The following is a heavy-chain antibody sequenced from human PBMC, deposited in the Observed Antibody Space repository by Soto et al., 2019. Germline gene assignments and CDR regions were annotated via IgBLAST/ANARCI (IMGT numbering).Heavy chain of an antibody. CDR3: ARDSLIIAVAGDSFDY. J-gene: IGHJ4*02. CDR2: IWYDGSNK. V-gene: IGHV3-33*01. D-gene: IGHD6-19*01. Sequence: QVQLVESGGGVVQPGRSLRLSCAASGFTFSSYGMHWVRQAPGKGLEWVAVIWYDGSNKYYADSVKGRFTISRDNSKNTLYLQMNSLGAEETAVYYCARDSLIIAVAGDSFDYWGQGTLVTVSS. CDR1: GFTFSSYG.